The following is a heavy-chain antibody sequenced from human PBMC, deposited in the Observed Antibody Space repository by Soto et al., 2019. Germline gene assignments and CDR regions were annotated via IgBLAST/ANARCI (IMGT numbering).Heavy chain of an antibody. J-gene: IGHJ6*02. Sequence: QVQLQESGPGLVKPSQTLSLTCTVSGVSISGGSYYWTWIRQHPGRGLEWIGYIYYSGSTYYNPSLKSRVTISVDTSKNHFSLSLNSTTAADTALYFCARDSDSNGGHHGLDVWGQGTTVTVSS. CDR2: IYYSGST. CDR1: GVSISGGSYY. V-gene: IGHV4-31*03. D-gene: IGHD6-19*01. CDR3: ARDSDSNGGHHGLDV.